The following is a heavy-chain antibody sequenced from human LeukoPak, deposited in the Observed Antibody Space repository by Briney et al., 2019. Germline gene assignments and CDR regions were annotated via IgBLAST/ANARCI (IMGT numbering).Heavy chain of an antibody. D-gene: IGHD3-10*02. V-gene: IGHV3-23*01. J-gene: IGHJ2*01. Sequence: GGSLRLSCEASGFTFGNFGMTWVRQAPGKGLQWVSGITGGTTWTYYAASVKGRFTVSRDNSQNTLHLQMNSLRADDTAVYYCARELVSSGTGYFDLWGRGTLVTVSS. CDR3: ARELVSSGTGYFDL. CDR2: ITGGTTWT. CDR1: GFTFGNFG.